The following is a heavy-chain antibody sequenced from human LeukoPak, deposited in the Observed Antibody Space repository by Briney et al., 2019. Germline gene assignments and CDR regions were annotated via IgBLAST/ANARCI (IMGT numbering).Heavy chain of an antibody. D-gene: IGHD4-23*01. CDR1: GGSISSGGYS. Sequence: SETLSLTCAVSGGSISSGGYSWSWIRQPPGKGLEWIGYIYYSGSTNYNPSLKSRVTISVDTSKNQFSLKLSSVTAADTAVYYCARQNYGGNSRDWFDPWGQGTLVTVSS. CDR3: ARQNYGGNSRDWFDP. CDR2: IYYSGST. J-gene: IGHJ5*02. V-gene: IGHV4-61*08.